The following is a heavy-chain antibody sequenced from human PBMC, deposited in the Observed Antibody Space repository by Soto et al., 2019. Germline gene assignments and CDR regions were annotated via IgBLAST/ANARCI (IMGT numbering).Heavy chain of an antibody. D-gene: IGHD1-26*01. CDR1: GASIIRENW. J-gene: IGHJ4*02. CDR2: IHHTGST. V-gene: IGHV4-4*02. Sequence: QVQLQESGPGLVKPSGTLSLTCAVSGASIIRENWWTWVRQSPGKGLEWIGEIHHTGSTIYNPTLESRVTRSVAKSKNHFSLSLSSVTAADTALYYCAKSWELRRFFASWGQGTLVTVSS. CDR3: AKSWELRRFFAS.